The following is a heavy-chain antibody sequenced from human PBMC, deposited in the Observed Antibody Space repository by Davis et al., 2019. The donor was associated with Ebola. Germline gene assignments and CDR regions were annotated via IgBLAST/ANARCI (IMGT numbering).Heavy chain of an antibody. J-gene: IGHJ6*02. CDR1: GFTFSSYA. CDR2: VSGGGGST. D-gene: IGHD3-22*01. CDR3: AQIPGYYDSSVYYYYFGMDV. Sequence: GESLKISCAASGFTFSSYAMSWVRQAPGKGLDWVSAVSGGGGSTYYADSVKGRFTISRDNSKNTVYLQMSSLGAEDTAVYYCAQIPGYYDSSVYYYYFGMDVWGQGTTVTVSS. V-gene: IGHV3-23*01.